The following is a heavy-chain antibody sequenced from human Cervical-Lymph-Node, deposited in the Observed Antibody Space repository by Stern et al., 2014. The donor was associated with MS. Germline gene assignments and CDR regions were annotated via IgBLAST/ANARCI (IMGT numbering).Heavy chain of an antibody. V-gene: IGHV5-51*01. Sequence: EVQLVQSGAEVKKPGESLKISCKGSGYNFASYWIGWVRQVPGKGLEWMGIIYPDDSDARYTPSFQGQVTMSADKSIGTAYLQWSSLKASDTAFYFCARKGTYGLDXXGQGALVTVSS. CDR2: IYPDDSDA. CDR1: GYNFASYW. CDR3: ARKGTYGLDX. J-gene: IGHJ4*02. D-gene: IGHD3-10*01.